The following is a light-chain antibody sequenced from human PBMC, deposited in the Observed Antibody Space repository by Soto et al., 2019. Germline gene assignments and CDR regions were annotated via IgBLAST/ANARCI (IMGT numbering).Light chain of an antibody. V-gene: IGKV1-39*01. J-gene: IGKJ3*01. CDR3: QQSYSNAFS. CDR1: QSISSY. Sequence: DIQMTQSPSSLSASVGDRVTITCRASQSISSYLNWYQQKPGKAPKLLIYAASSLQSGVPPRFSGSGSGTDFTLTIISLQPEDFATYYCQQSYSNAFSFGPGTKVDIK. CDR2: AAS.